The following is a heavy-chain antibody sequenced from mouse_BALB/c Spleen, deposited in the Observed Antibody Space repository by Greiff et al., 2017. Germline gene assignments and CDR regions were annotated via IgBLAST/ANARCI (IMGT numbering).Heavy chain of an antibody. CDR1: GYTFTDYW. D-gene: IGHD2-1*01. Sequence: QVQLQQPGAELVMPGASVKMSCKASGYTFTDYWMHWVKQRPGQGLEWIGAIDTSDSYTSYNQKFKGKATLTVDESSSTAYMQLSSLTSEDSAVYYCARDYGNYDFFYAMDYWGQGTSVTVSS. CDR2: IDTSDSYT. CDR3: ARDYGNYDFFYAMDY. J-gene: IGHJ4*01. V-gene: IGHV1-69*01.